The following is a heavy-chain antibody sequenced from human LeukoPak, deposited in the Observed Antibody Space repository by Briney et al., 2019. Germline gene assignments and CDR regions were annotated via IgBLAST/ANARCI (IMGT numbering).Heavy chain of an antibody. V-gene: IGHV4-59*10. CDR3: ARAHWSTVYYYYYMDV. Sequence: SETLSLTCAVYGGSFSGYYWSWIRQPPGKGLEWIGRIYTSGSTNYNPSLKSRVTMSVDTSKNQFSLKLSSVTAADTAVYYCARAHWSTVYYYYYMDVWGKGTTVTISS. CDR2: IYTSGST. CDR1: GGSFSGYY. J-gene: IGHJ6*03. D-gene: IGHD2-8*02.